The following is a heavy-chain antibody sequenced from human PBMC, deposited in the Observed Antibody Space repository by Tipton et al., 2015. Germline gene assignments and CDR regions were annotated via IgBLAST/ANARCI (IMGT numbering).Heavy chain of an antibody. D-gene: IGHD3-3*01. CDR2: ISYDGSNK. V-gene: IGHV3-30*18. CDR3: ANQPSYDFWSGYYRDY. CDR1: GFTFSSYG. Sequence: SLRLSCAASGFTFSSYGMHWVRQAPGKGLEWVAVISYDGSNKYYADSVKGRFTISRDNSKNTLYLQMNSLRAEDTAVYYCANQPSYDFWSGYYRDYWGQGTLVTVSS. J-gene: IGHJ4*02.